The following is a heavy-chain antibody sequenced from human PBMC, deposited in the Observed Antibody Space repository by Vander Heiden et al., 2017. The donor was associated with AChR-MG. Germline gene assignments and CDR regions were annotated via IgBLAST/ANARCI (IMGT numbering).Heavy chain of an antibody. V-gene: IGHV3-23*01. CDR3: AKDRGYYGSGSYYYYYGMDV. D-gene: IGHD3-10*01. CDR2: ISGSGGST. J-gene: IGHJ6*02. CDR1: GFTFSSYA. Sequence: EVQLLESGGGLVQPGGSLRLSCAASGFTFSSYAMSWVRQAPGKGLEWVSAISGSGGSTYYADSVKGRFTISRDNSKNTLYLQMNSLRAEDTAVYYCAKDRGYYGSGSYYYYYGMDVWGQGTTVTVSS.